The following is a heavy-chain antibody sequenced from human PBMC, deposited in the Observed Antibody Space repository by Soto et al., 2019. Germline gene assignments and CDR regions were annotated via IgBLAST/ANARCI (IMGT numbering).Heavy chain of an antibody. Sequence: PSETLSLTCTVSGGSISNNYWSWIRQPPGKGLEWIGYIHYSGSTNYNPSLKSRVTISVDTSKNQFSLKLTSVTAADTAVYYCAAPPRYWGQGTLVTVSS. V-gene: IGHV4-59*01. CDR1: GGSISNNY. D-gene: IGHD6-6*01. CDR2: IHYSGST. J-gene: IGHJ4*02. CDR3: AAPPRY.